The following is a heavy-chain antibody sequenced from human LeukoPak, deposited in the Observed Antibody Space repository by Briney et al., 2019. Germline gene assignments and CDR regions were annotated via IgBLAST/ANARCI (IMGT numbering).Heavy chain of an antibody. D-gene: IGHD2-21*02. V-gene: IGHV3-11*04. Sequence: GGSLRLSCAASGFTFSDYCMSWIRQAPGKGLEWVSYISSSGSTIYYADSVKGRFTISRDNAKNSLYLQMNSLRAEDTAVYYCARMEAYCGGDCARGLDYWGQGTLVTVSS. CDR2: ISSSGSTI. CDR3: ARMEAYCGGDCARGLDY. CDR1: GFTFSDYC. J-gene: IGHJ4*02.